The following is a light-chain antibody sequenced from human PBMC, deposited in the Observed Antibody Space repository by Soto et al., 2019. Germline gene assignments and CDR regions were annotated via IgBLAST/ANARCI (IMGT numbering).Light chain of an antibody. CDR3: QQSSSAPLT. V-gene: IGKV1-39*01. CDR2: AAS. Sequence: DIQMTQSPSSLSASVGDRVTITCRASQSVNTYLNWYQHKPGKAPKLLIYAASSLQSRVPSRFSGSGSGTEFTLTISSLQPEDSAVYYCQQSSSAPLTFGPGTKVDIK. CDR1: QSVNTY. J-gene: IGKJ3*01.